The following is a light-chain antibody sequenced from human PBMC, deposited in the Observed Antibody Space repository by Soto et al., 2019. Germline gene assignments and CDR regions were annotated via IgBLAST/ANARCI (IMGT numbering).Light chain of an antibody. V-gene: IGKV3-20*01. CDR1: QSVSSSY. Sequence: EKGFPKSRANPSLSLGGSATLACSAIQSVSSSYLAWYQQKPGQAPRLLIYGASTRATGIPARFSVSGSGTDFILTISRLEPEDFAVYYCQQYGTSPPWTFGQGTKVDIK. CDR2: GAS. J-gene: IGKJ1*01. CDR3: QQYGTSPPWT.